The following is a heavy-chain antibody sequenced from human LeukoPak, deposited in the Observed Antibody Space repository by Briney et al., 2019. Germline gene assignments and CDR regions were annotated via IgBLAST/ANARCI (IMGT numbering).Heavy chain of an antibody. Sequence: ASVKVSCKASGYTFTSYGISWVRQAPGQGLEWMGWINTNTGNPTYAQGFTGRFVFSLDTSVSTAYLQISSLKAEDTAVYYCARKRAVGYSSGWPPGYWGQGTLVTVSS. D-gene: IGHD6-19*01. CDR1: GYTFTSYG. CDR3: ARKRAVGYSSGWPPGY. CDR2: INTNTGNP. J-gene: IGHJ4*02. V-gene: IGHV7-4-1*02.